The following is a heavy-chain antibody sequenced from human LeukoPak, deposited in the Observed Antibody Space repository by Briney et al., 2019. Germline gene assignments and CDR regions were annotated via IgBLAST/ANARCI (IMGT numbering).Heavy chain of an antibody. D-gene: IGHD3-10*01. CDR2: IYYSGST. Sequence: SETLSLTCTVSGGSIGSSSYYWGWIRQPPGKGLEWIGSIYYSGSTYYNPSLKRRVTMSLDTSKNQFSLKLSSVTAADTAVYYCAKSLYGSGSYYNWFDPWGQGTLVTVSS. CDR1: GGSIGSSSYY. J-gene: IGHJ5*02. V-gene: IGHV4-39*07. CDR3: AKSLYGSGSYYNWFDP.